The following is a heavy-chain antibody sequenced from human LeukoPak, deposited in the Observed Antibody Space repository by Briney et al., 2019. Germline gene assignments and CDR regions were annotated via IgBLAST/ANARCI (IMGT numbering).Heavy chain of an antibody. CDR3: ATLSWFGDLLGWFDP. CDR1: GYTLTELS. Sequence: ALVKVSCKVSGYTLTELSMQWVRQAPGKGLEWMGGFDPENGETIYAQKFQGRVTLTEDTSIDTAYMELSSLRSEDTAVYYCATLSWFGDLLGWFDPWGQGTLVTVSS. J-gene: IGHJ5*02. D-gene: IGHD3-10*01. V-gene: IGHV1-24*01. CDR2: FDPENGET.